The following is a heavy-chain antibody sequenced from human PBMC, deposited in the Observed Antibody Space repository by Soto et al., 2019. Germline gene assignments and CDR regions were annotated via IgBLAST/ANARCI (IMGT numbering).Heavy chain of an antibody. CDR3: ARDRQQWLEPAGGALPF. CDR1: GFTLSSYV. V-gene: IGHV3-30-3*01. J-gene: IGHJ3*01. Sequence: VGSLRLSGAASGFTLSSYVMHWVRQAPGKGLEWVARISYAGNDNYYADSVKGRFTISRDNSKKTLYLQMTSLRADDTAVYYCARDRQQWLEPAGGALPFWGQGTMVTVSS. CDR2: ISYAGNDN. D-gene: IGHD6-19*01.